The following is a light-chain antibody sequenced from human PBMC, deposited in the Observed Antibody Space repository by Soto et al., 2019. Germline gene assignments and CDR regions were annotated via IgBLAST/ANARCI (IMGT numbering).Light chain of an antibody. CDR3: QEYGSSVVT. V-gene: IGKV3-20*01. CDR2: GAS. Sequence: EIVLTQSPGTLSLSPGERATLSCRASQSVSSSYLAWYQQKPGQAPRLLIYGASSRATGIPDRFSGSGSRRDFSLTISSIVPEDVAGYYCQEYGSSVVTFGQGTRLEIK. CDR1: QSVSSSY. J-gene: IGKJ5*01.